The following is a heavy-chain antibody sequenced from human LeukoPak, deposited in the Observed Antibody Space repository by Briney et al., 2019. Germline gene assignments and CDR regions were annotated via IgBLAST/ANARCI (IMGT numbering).Heavy chain of an antibody. CDR1: GGTFSSYA. CDR2: IIPIFGTA. Sequence: SVKVSCKASGGTFSSYAISWVRQAPGQGLEWMGGIIPIFGTANYAQKFQGRVTITADESTSTAYLELSSLRSEDTAVYYCAREKSVRDGYNYEPPDYWGQGTLVTVSS. V-gene: IGHV1-69*13. J-gene: IGHJ4*02. D-gene: IGHD5-24*01. CDR3: AREKSVRDGYNYEPPDY.